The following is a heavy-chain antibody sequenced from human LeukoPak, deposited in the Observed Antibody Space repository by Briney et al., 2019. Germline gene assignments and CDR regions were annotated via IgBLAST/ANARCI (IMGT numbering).Heavy chain of an antibody. D-gene: IGHD3-10*01. J-gene: IGHJ5*02. V-gene: IGHV3-7*01. CDR3: ATAGDRSCFDP. CDR1: GFTFSSSW. CDR2: IKQDGSEK. Sequence: PGGSLRLSCVASGFTFSSSWMTWVRQAAGKGLEWVANIKQDGSEKHYADSVEGRFTISRDNAKNSLYLRMNNLNSEDTAVYFCATAGDRSCFDPWGRGTLVTVSS.